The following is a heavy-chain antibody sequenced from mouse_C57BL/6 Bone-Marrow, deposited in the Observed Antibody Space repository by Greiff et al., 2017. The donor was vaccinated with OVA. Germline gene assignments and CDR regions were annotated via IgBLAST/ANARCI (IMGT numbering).Heavy chain of an antibody. D-gene: IGHD5-1*01. CDR1: GFNIKDDY. J-gene: IGHJ2*01. CDR2: IDPENGDT. CDR3: TTYLLY. Sequence: DVKLVESGAELVRPGASVKLSCTASGFNIKDDYMHWVKQRPEQGLEWIGWIDPENGDTEYASKFQGKATITADTSSNTAYLQLSSLTSEDTAVYYCTTYLLYWGQGTTLTVSS. V-gene: IGHV14-4*01.